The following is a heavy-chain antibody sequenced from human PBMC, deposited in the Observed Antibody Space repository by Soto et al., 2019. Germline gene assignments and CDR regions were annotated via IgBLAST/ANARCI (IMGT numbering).Heavy chain of an antibody. CDR1: EGTRSRGGGS. Sequence: TLPLTCALVEGTRSRGGGSRSWIRQPPGKGLEWLGFIYYNLSTYYNPSLKSRVTLSVDRSESHFDLKVKYVTAAETAVYYWSRVDGNALDVWGRGTVVTVSS. CDR2: IYYNLST. V-gene: IGHV4-30-2*01. D-gene: IGHD1-1*01. J-gene: IGHJ3*01. CDR3: SRVDGNALDV.